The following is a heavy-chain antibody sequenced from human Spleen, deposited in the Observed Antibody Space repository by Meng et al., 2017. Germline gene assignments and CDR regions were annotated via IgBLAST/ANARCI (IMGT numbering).Heavy chain of an antibody. D-gene: IGHD2-21*02. V-gene: IGHV4-31*11. CDR2: IYYSGST. CDR1: GGSISSGGYY. J-gene: IGHJ4*02. Sequence: QVQLQESGPGLVKPSGTLSLTCAVSGGSISSGGYYWSWIRQHPGKGLEWIGYIYYSGSTYYNPSLKSRVTISVDTSKNQFSLKLSSVTAADTAVYYCARGQEVVVTAITQYYFDYWGQGTLVTVSS. CDR3: ARGQEVVVTAITQYYFDY.